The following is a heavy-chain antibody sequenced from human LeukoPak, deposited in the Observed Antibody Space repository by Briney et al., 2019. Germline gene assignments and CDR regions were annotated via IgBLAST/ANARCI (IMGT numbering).Heavy chain of an antibody. D-gene: IGHD3-3*01. CDR3: ARGTSSGVVHNWFDP. J-gene: IGHJ5*02. CDR2: MNPNSGNT. Sequence: ASVKVSRKASGYTFTSYDINWVRQATGQGLEWMGWMNPNSGNTGYAQKFQGRVTMTRNTPISTAYMELSSLRSEDTAVYYCARGTSSGVVHNWFDPWGQGTLVTVSS. CDR1: GYTFTSYD. V-gene: IGHV1-8*01.